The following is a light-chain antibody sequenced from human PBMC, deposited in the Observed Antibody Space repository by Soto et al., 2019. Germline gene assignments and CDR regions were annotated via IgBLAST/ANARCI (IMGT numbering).Light chain of an antibody. CDR1: SSDVGGHNY. V-gene: IGLV2-14*03. J-gene: IGLJ1*01. Sequence: QSVLTQPASVSGSPGQSINISCTGTSSDVGGHNYVSWYQHHPGKAPKLIIYDVSNRPSGVSNPFSGSKSGNTASLTVSGLQPEDEADNYSSTYTTSNPRQLVFVTGT. CDR2: DVS. CDR3: STYTTSNPRQLV.